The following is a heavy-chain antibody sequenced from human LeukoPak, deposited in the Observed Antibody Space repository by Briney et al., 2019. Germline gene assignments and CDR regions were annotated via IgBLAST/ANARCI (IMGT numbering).Heavy chain of an antibody. CDR1: VGSISSYY. J-gene: IGHJ4*02. CDR2: IYYSGRT. CDR3: ARPYGAQDY. D-gene: IGHD4-17*01. V-gene: IGHV4-59*01. Sequence: PSGTLSLTCTVSVGSISSYYCSWLRQPPGKGGEGIGYIYYSGRTNYNPCLTSGGTISVDTYKIHFSLKLSSVTAADTAVYYCARPYGAQDYWGQGTLVTVSS.